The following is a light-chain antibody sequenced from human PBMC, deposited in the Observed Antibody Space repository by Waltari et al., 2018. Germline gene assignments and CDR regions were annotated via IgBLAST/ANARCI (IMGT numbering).Light chain of an antibody. CDR2: WAS. J-gene: IGKJ1*01. CDR3: QQYYTPPWT. CDR1: QSVLKNSNNKNN. V-gene: IGKV4-1*01. Sequence: DIVMTQSPDSLAVSLGERATIKCKSSQSVLKNSNNKNNVAWYQQKRGQPPKLLIYWASARESGVPDRFSGSGSGTDFTLTITSLQAEDVAVYYCQQYYTPPWTFGQGTKVEIK.